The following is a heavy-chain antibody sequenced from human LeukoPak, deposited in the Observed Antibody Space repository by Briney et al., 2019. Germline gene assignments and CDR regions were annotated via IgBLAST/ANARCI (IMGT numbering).Heavy chain of an antibody. Sequence: PGGSLRLSCAASGFTFSNHWMSWVRQAPGKGLDWVANIKEDGSEERYADSVKGRVSISRDNAKNSLLLQMSSLRAEDTAVYYCARDSRGAFDYWGQGTLVTVSS. D-gene: IGHD3-10*01. V-gene: IGHV3-7*01. J-gene: IGHJ4*02. CDR1: GFTFSNHW. CDR3: ARDSRGAFDY. CDR2: IKEDGSEE.